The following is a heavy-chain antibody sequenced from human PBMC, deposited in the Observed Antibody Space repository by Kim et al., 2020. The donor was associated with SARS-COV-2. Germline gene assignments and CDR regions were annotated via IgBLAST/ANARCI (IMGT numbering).Heavy chain of an antibody. CDR2: IYYSGST. CDR1: GGSISSGGYY. V-gene: IGHV4-31*03. J-gene: IGHJ4*02. Sequence: SETLSLTCTVSGGSISSGGYYWSWIRQHPGKGLEWIGYIYYSGSTYYNPSLKSRVTISVDTSKNQFSLKLSSVTAADTAVYYCASTIIAVAGKFDYWGQGTLVTVSS. CDR3: ASTIIAVAGKFDY. D-gene: IGHD6-19*01.